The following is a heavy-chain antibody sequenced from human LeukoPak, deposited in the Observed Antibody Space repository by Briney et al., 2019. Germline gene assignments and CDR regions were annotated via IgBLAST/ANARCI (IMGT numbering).Heavy chain of an antibody. Sequence: GGSLRLSCAASGFTFDDYTMHWVRQAPGKGLEWVSLISWDGDSTYYADSVQGRFTISRDNSKNSLYLQMNSLRTEDTALYYCAKNGYYDFWSGNLSYYMDVRGKGTTVTVSS. CDR3: AKNGYYDFWSGNLSYYMDV. CDR1: GFTFDDYT. J-gene: IGHJ6*03. CDR2: ISWDGDST. D-gene: IGHD3-3*01. V-gene: IGHV3-43*01.